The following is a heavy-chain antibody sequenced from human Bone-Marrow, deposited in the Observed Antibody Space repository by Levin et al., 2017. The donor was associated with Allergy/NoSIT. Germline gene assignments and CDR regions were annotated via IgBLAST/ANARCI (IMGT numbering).Heavy chain of an antibody. V-gene: IGHV3-30*18. CDR1: GFDFSEFG. D-gene: IGHD4-11*01. Sequence: GGSLRLSCAASGFDFSEFGMHWVRQAPGKGLQWVAVISYAGRNEYYTDSVKGRFTISRDNSKNTLYLEMHSLRYEDTAVYYCAKSSVTYSSYYYGMDLWGQGTTVTVSS. CDR3: AKSSVTYSSYYYGMDL. CDR2: ISYAGRNE. J-gene: IGHJ6*02.